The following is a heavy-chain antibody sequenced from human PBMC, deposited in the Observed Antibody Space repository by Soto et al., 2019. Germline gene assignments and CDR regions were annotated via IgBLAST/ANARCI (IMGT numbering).Heavy chain of an antibody. J-gene: IGHJ5*02. D-gene: IGHD2-2*01. Sequence: PGGSLRLSCAASGFTFSNYAMTWVRQGPGKGLEWVSAISGSGGSAYYADSVKGRFTISRDNSKHTLYLQMNSLRADDSGVYYCAKDPYSGVLVPVAIGFDPWGPGTLVTVSS. V-gene: IGHV3-23*01. CDR1: GFTFSNYA. CDR3: AKDPYSGVLVPVAIGFDP. CDR2: ISGSGGSA.